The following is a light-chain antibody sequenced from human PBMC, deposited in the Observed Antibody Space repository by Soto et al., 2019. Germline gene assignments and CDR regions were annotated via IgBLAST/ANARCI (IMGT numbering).Light chain of an antibody. CDR3: QQYNSYSYT. Sequence: DIQMTQSPSTLSASVGDRVTITCRASQSISSWLAWYQQKPGKAPKLLIYDASSLESGVPSRFSGSGSAKEFTLTISSLQADDFATYYCQQYNSYSYTFGQGTKLEIK. CDR1: QSISSW. V-gene: IGKV1-5*01. CDR2: DAS. J-gene: IGKJ2*01.